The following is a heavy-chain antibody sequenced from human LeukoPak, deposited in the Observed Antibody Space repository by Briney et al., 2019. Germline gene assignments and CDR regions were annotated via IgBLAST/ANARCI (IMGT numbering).Heavy chain of an antibody. Sequence: SVKVSXKASGGTFSSYAISWVRQAPGQGLEWMGGIIPIFGTANYAQKFQGRVTITADESTSTAYMELSSLRSEDTAVYYCARGSVYCSSTSCRREFDYWGQGTLVTVSS. J-gene: IGHJ4*02. CDR2: IIPIFGTA. CDR3: ARGSVYCSSTSCRREFDY. CDR1: GGTFSSYA. V-gene: IGHV1-69*13. D-gene: IGHD2-2*01.